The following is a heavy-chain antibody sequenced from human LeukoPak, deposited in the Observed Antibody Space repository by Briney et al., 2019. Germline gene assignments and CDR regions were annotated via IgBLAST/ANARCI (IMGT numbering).Heavy chain of an antibody. D-gene: IGHD2-15*01. CDR1: GGSISTNDYY. V-gene: IGHV4-39*01. CDR3: ARTARGCSGGSCYSLRRYFDY. Sequence: SETLSLTCTVSGGSISTNDYYWGWIRQPPGKGLEWIGSIYYSASTYYNPSLRSRVTVSVDTSKNQFSLKLSSVTAADTAVYYCARTARGCSGGSCYSLRRYFDYWGQGTLVTVSS. CDR2: IYYSAST. J-gene: IGHJ4*02.